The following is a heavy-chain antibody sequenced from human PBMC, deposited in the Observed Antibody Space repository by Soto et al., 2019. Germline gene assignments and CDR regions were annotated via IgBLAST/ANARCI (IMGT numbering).Heavy chain of an antibody. V-gene: IGHV4-4*02. Sequence: QLRESGPGLVKPSGTLSLTCTISGGSITTDNWWSWVRQPPGRGLEWIGEIYQRGSPNYNSSLRSRVTISLDKSKNSFSLQLTSVTAADTAVYFCARTQGSGDSPFDYWGQGTLVTVSS. CDR3: ARTQGSGDSPFDY. D-gene: IGHD2-21*02. CDR2: IYQRGSP. J-gene: IGHJ4*02. CDR1: GGSITTDNW.